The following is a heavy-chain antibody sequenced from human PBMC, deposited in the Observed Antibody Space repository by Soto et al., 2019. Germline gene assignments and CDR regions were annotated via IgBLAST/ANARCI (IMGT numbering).Heavy chain of an antibody. V-gene: IGHV5-51*01. J-gene: IGHJ4*02. D-gene: IGHD6-6*01. CDR3: ARHRDEDSSASGFDY. CDR1: GYSFSSHW. CDR2: IYPGDSNI. Sequence: GESLKISCKGSGYSFSSHWIGWVLEMPGKGLEWMGIIYPGDSNIRYSPSFEGQINMSADRSINTAYLRLSSLKASDTATYYCARHRDEDSSASGFDYWGQGTLVTVSS.